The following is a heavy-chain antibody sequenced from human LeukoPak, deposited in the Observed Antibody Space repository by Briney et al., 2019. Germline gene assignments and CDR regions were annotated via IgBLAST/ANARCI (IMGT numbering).Heavy chain of an antibody. CDR2: IIPIFGTA. V-gene: IGHV1-69*05. D-gene: IGHD3-22*01. CDR3: ARGSGTYHYDSSGYYTLDY. J-gene: IGHJ4*02. CDR1: GGTFSSYA. Sequence: SVKVSCKASGGTFSSYAISWVRQAPGQGLEWMGRIIPIFGTANYAQKFQGRVTITTDESTSTAYMELSSLRSEDTAVYYCARGSGTYHYDSSGYYTLDYWGQGTLVTVSS.